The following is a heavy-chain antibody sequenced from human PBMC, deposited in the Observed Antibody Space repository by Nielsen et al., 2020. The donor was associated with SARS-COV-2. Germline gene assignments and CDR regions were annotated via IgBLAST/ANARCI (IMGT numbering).Heavy chain of an antibody. CDR1: GYSFTTYW. Sequence: GESLKISCKGSGYSFTTYWIGWVRQMPGKGLEWMGIIYPGDSDTRYRPAFQGQVTISADRSISTAYLQWTRLKASDTATYYCVRSPTHYQGMDVWGQGTSVTVSS. J-gene: IGHJ6*02. CDR3: VRSPTHYQGMDV. V-gene: IGHV5-51*01. CDR2: IYPGDSDT.